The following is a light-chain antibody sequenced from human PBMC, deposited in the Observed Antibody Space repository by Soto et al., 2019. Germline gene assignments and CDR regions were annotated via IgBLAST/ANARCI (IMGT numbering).Light chain of an antibody. CDR1: QGISSY. CDR3: QQVNVYPST. CDR2: DAS. V-gene: IGKV1-9*01. J-gene: IGKJ4*01. Sequence: IQLTQSPSSLSASVGERVTITCRASQGISSYLGWYQQKPGKAPNLLIYDASTLHSGVPSRFSGGGSGTDFTLTISSLQPEDFATYYCQQVNVYPSTFGGGTKVEIK.